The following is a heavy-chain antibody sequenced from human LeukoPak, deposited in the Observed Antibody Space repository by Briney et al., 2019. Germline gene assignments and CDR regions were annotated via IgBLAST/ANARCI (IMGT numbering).Heavy chain of an antibody. CDR3: ARGLAYYDILTGSNRFDY. D-gene: IGHD3-9*01. CDR2: IWYDGSNK. Sequence: PGGSLRLSCAASGFTFSSYGMHWVRQAPGKGLEWVAVIWYDGSNKYYADSVKGRFTISRDNSKNTLYLQMNSLRAEDTAVYYCARGLAYYDILTGSNRFDYWGQGPLVTVPS. CDR1: GFTFSSYG. J-gene: IGHJ4*02. V-gene: IGHV3-33*01.